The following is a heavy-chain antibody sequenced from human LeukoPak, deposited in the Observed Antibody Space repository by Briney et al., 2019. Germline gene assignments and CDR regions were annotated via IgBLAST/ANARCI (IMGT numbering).Heavy chain of an antibody. Sequence: ASVKVSCKASGYTFTDYYLHWVRQAPGQGLEWMGWMNPNSGGTNYAQRFQGRVTMTRETSISPAYMELTRLRFDDPAVFYCATSRGGTSFDYWGQGTLVTVSS. CDR2: MNPNSGGT. V-gene: IGHV1-2*02. D-gene: IGHD2-2*01. CDR1: GYTFTDYY. CDR3: ATSRGGTSFDY. J-gene: IGHJ4*02.